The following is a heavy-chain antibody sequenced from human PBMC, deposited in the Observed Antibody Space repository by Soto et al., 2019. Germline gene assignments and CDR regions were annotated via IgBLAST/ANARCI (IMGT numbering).Heavy chain of an antibody. CDR1: GYSFTSYW. J-gene: IGHJ6*02. CDR3: ARTAAAGKYYYGVDV. V-gene: IGHV5-51*01. D-gene: IGHD6-13*01. CDR2: IYPGDSDT. Sequence: PGESLKISCKGSGYSFTSYWIGWVRQMPGKGLEWMGIIYPGDSDTRYSPSFQGQVTISADKSISTAYLSWSSLKASDTAMYYCARTAAAGKYYYGVDVWGHGTTVTVSS.